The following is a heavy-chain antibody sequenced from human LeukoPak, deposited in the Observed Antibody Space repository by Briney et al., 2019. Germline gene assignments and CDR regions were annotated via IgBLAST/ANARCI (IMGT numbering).Heavy chain of an antibody. Sequence: SETLSLTCAVYGGSFSGYYWSWIRQPPGKGLEWIGEINHSGSTNYNPSLKSRVTISVDTSKNQFSLKLSSVTAADTAVYYCARDRPHIVVVTAIRPTYNWFDPWGQGTLVTVSS. CDR2: INHSGST. CDR1: GGSFSGYY. V-gene: IGHV4-34*01. D-gene: IGHD2-21*02. CDR3: ARDRPHIVVVTAIRPTYNWFDP. J-gene: IGHJ5*02.